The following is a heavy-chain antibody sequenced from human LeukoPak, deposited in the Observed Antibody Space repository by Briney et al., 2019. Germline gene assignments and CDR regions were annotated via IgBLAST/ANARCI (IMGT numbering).Heavy chain of an antibody. V-gene: IGHV4-30-2*01. Sequence: PSETLSLTCAVSGGSISSGGYSWSWIRQPPGKGLEWIGYIYHSGSTYYNPSLKSRVTISVDRSKNQFSLKLSSVTAADTAVYYCAREGGYGDVSFDYWGQGTLVTVSS. J-gene: IGHJ4*02. D-gene: IGHD4-17*01. CDR2: IYHSGST. CDR1: GGSISSGGYS. CDR3: AREGGYGDVSFDY.